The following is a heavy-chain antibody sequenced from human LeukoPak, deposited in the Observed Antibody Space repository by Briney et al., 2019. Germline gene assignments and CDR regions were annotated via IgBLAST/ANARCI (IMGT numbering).Heavy chain of an antibody. V-gene: IGHV4-4*07. Sequence: ETLSLTCTVSGGSINNYYWSWIRQPAGKGLEWIGRIYTRGSTNYTPSLKGRVTMSVDTSKNQFSLKLSAVTAAATAVYYCARVRYVSADICSGGDAFDIWGQGTMVSVSS. CDR2: IYTRGST. D-gene: IGHD3-10*02. J-gene: IGHJ3*02. CDR3: ARVRYVSADICSGGDAFDI. CDR1: GGSINNYY.